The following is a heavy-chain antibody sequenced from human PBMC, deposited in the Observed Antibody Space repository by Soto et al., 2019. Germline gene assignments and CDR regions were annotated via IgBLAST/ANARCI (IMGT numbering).Heavy chain of an antibody. CDR3: ARDLAAAGPYTGQFDY. J-gene: IGHJ4*02. CDR2: TYYRSKWYN. CDR1: GDSVSSNSAA. V-gene: IGHV6-1*01. D-gene: IGHD6-13*01. Sequence: PSQTLSLTCAISGDSVSSNSAAWNWIRQSPSRGLEWLGRTYYRSKWYNDYAVSVKSRITINPDTSKNQFSLQLNSVTPEDTAVYYCARDLAAAGPYTGQFDYWGQGTLVTVSS.